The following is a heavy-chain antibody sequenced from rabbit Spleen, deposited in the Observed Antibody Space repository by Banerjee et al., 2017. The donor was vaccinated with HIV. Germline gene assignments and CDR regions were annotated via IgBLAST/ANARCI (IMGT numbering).Heavy chain of an antibody. CDR3: ARSGYVGWGGDGDLMGNNL. D-gene: IGHD4-1*01. CDR1: GFSFSNKAV. J-gene: IGHJ4*01. V-gene: IGHV1S45*01. Sequence: QEQLVESGGGLVKPEGSLKLSCTASGFSFSNKAVMCWVRQASGKGLEWIACINAVTGKAVYARWAKGRFTFSKTSSTTVTLQVTSLTAADTATYFCARSGYVGWGGDGDLMGNNLWGPGTLVTVS. CDR2: INAVTGKA.